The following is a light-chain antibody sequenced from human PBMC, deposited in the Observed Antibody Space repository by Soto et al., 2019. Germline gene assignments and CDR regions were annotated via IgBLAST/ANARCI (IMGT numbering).Light chain of an antibody. CDR2: EDN. CDR3: ATWDSSLSGGV. J-gene: IGLJ1*01. Sequence: QSVLKQPPSVSAAPGQKVTISCSGSSSNIENNYVSWYRQLPGTAPKLLIYEDNKRPSGIPDRFSGSKSGTSATLGITGLETGEEADYYCATWDSSLSGGVFGTGTKLTVL. CDR1: SSNIENNY. V-gene: IGLV1-51*02.